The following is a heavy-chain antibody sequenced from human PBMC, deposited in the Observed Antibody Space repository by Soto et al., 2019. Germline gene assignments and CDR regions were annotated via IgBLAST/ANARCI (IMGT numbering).Heavy chain of an antibody. CDR3: VKSACDSAACRSLVY. V-gene: IGHV3-23*01. J-gene: IGHJ4*02. CDR1: GFTFSDYT. CDR2: ISGSGDTT. D-gene: IGHD2-21*01. Sequence: GGSLRLSCAASGFTFSDYTMLWVRQAPGQGLKWVSSISGSGDTTSYTDSVKGRFTISRDNSRNTLYLQMNSLRVEDTAIYYCVKSACDSAACRSLVYWGPGTLVTVSS.